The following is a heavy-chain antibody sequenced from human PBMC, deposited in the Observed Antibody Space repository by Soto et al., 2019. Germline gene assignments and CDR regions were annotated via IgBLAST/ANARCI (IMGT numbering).Heavy chain of an antibody. CDR2: ISGSGGST. V-gene: IGHV3-23*01. J-gene: IGHJ4*02. CDR3: AKDSSSPSAHFDY. D-gene: IGHD6-6*01. Sequence: GGSLRLSCAASGFTFSSYAMRWVRQAPGKGLEWVSAISGSGGSTYYADSVKGRFTISRDNSKNTLYLQMNSLRAEDTAVYYCAKDSSSPSAHFDYWGQGTLVTSPQ. CDR1: GFTFSSYA.